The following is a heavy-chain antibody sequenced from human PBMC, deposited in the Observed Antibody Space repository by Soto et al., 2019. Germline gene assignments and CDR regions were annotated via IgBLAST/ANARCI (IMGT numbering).Heavy chain of an antibody. D-gene: IGHD3-10*01. CDR3: AKNSGWFNT. CDR2: IDGSGGTT. CDR1: GFPFSSTD. V-gene: IGHV3-23*01. J-gene: IGHJ5*02. Sequence: PGGSLRLSCAASGFPFSSTDMTWVRQAPGKGLEWVSTIDGSGGTTYYADSWKGRFTISRDNSINTVFLQMNSLRAGDTALYFCAKNSGWFNTWGQGALVTVSS.